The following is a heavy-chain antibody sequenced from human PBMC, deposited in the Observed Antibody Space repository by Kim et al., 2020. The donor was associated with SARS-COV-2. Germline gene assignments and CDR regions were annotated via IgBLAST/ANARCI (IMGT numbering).Heavy chain of an antibody. CDR3: ARGDNWNDPPGY. J-gene: IGHJ4*02. V-gene: IGHV3-21*01. Sequence: GGSLRLSCAASGFTFSSYSMNWVRQAPGKGLEWVSSISSSSSYIYYADSVKGRFTISRDNAKNSLYLQMNSLRAEDTAVYYCARGDNWNDPPGYWGQGTLVTVSS. D-gene: IGHD1-20*01. CDR1: GFTFSSYS. CDR2: ISSSSSYI.